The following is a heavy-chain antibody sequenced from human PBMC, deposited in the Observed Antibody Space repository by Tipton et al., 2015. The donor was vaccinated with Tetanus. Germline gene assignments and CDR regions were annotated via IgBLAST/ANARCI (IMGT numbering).Heavy chain of an antibody. V-gene: IGHV1-2*02. CDR3: ARDWLPRAGGWYYHYYGMDV. J-gene: IGHJ6*02. D-gene: IGHD6-19*01. CDR1: GYTFTGYY. Sequence: QMQLVQSGAEVKKPGASVKVSCKASGYTFTGYYMHWVRQAPGQGLEWMGWINPNSGSTNYAQKFQGRVTMTRDTSISTAYMELSRLRSDDTAVYYCARDWLPRAGGWYYHYYGMDVWGQGTTVTVSS. CDR2: INPNSGST.